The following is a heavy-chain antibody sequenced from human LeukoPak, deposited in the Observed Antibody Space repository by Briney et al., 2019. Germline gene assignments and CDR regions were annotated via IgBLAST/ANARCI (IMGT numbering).Heavy chain of an antibody. J-gene: IGHJ6*02. CDR3: ARGGWIQPPGIYYYYGMDV. CDR1: GGSISSGGYY. D-gene: IGHD5-18*01. V-gene: IGHV4-31*03. CDR2: IYYSGST. Sequence: PSETLSLICTVSGGSISSGGYYWSWIRQHPGKGLEWIGYIYYSGSTYYNPSLKSRVTISVDTSKNQFSLKLSSVTAADTAVYYCARGGWIQPPGIYYYYGMDVWGQGTTVTVSS.